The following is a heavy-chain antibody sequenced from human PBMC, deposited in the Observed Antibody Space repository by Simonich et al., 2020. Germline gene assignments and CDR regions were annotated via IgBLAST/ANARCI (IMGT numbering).Heavy chain of an antibody. J-gene: IGHJ4*02. V-gene: IGHV4-59*08. Sequence: QVQLQESGPGLVKPSETLSLTCTVSGGSISSYYWSRILQPPGKGMEWIWYIYYSGSTNYNPSLKSRVTISVDTSKNQFSLKLSSVTAADTAVYYCARLPDYWGQGTLVTVSS. CDR3: ARLPDY. CDR1: GGSISSYY. CDR2: IYYSGST.